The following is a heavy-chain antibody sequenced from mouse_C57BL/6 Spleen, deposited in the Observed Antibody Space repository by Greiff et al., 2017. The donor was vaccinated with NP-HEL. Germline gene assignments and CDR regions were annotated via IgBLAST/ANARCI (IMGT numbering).Heavy chain of an antibody. D-gene: IGHD1-1*01. J-gene: IGHJ3*01. CDR3: ARSDRNYYGSSSFAY. CDR1: GYTFTSYW. Sequence: QVQLQQSGAELAKPGASVKLSCKASGYTFTSYWMHWVKQRPGQGLEWIGYINPSSGYTKYNQKFKDKATLTADKSSSTAYMQLSSLTYEDSAVYDCARSDRNYYGSSSFAYWGQGTLVTVSA. V-gene: IGHV1-7*01. CDR2: INPSSGYT.